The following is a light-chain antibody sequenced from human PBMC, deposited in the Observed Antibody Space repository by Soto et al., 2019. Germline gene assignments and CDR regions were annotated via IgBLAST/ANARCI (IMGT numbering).Light chain of an antibody. J-gene: IGKJ5*01. CDR1: QGLSSW. V-gene: IGKV1-12*01. CDR3: QQRSNWPPA. CDR2: AAS. Sequence: DIQLTQSPSSVSASVGDRVTITCRASQGLSSWLAWYQYKPGKAPNLLIFAASSLQTGVPSRFSDSGSGTDFTLTISSLQPEDFAVYYCQQRSNWPPAFGQGTRLEI.